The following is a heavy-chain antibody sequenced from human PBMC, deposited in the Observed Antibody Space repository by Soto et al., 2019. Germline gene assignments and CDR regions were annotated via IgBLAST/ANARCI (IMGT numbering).Heavy chain of an antibody. V-gene: IGHV3-30-3*01. CDR2: ILHDGNNK. Sequence: GGSLRLSCAASGFTFSNYIMHWVRQAPGKGLEWVAIILHDGNNKYYADSVKGRFTISRDNSKNTLYLQMNSLRTEDTAIYYCARDDEGGSYCDLGYWGQGTLVNVSS. J-gene: IGHJ4*02. CDR1: GFTFSNYI. D-gene: IGHD3-10*01. CDR3: ARDDEGGSYCDLGY.